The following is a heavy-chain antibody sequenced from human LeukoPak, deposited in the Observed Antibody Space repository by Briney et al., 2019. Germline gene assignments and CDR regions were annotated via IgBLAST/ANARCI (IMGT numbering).Heavy chain of an antibody. V-gene: IGHV3-7*01. J-gene: IGHJ3*02. CDR2: IKEDGSEK. Sequence: GGSLRLSCAASGFTFSDYYMSWIRQAPGKGLEWVANIKEDGSEKYYVDSVKGRFTISRDNVKNSLYLQMNSLRAEDTAMYYCATERVLSDYKSVFDIWGQGTKVTVSS. D-gene: IGHD3-10*01. CDR3: ATERVLSDYKSVFDI. CDR1: GFTFSDYY.